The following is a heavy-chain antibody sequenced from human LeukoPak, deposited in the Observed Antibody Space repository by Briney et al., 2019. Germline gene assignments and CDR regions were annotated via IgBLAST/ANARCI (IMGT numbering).Heavy chain of an antibody. CDR1: SGSFSGYY. CDR3: ARGHTRITMLRGSRSAYYFDY. J-gene: IGHJ4*02. Sequence: SETLSLTCSVYSGSFSGYYWSWIRQPPGKGLEWIGEINHSVGTNYNPSLKSRVTMSLDTSKNQFSLKLSSVPAADTAVYYCARGHTRITMLRGSRSAYYFDYWGQGTLVTVSS. D-gene: IGHD3-10*01. V-gene: IGHV4-34*01. CDR2: INHSVGT.